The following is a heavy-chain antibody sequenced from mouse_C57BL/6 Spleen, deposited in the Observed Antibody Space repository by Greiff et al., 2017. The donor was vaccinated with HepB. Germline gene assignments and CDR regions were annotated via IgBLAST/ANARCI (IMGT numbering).Heavy chain of an antibody. CDR3: ARHYYGSSYWFAY. Sequence: QVQLQHSGAELMKPGASVKLSCKATGYTFTGYWIEWVKQRPGHGLEWIGEILPGSGSTNYNEKFKGKATFTADTSSNTAYMQLSSLTTEDSAIYYCARHYYGSSYWFAYWGQGTLVTVSA. CDR1: GYTFTGYW. D-gene: IGHD1-1*01. V-gene: IGHV1-9*01. CDR2: ILPGSGST. J-gene: IGHJ3*01.